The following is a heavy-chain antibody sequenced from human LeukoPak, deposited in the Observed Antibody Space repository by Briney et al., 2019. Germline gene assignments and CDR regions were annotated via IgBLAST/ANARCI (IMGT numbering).Heavy chain of an antibody. CDR2: ISPFNGNT. Sequence: ASVKVSCKASGYTFTSHGFSWVRQAPGQGLEWMGWISPFNGNTNYAEKFRARVTMTTDASTSTVAMELRSLRSDDTGIYYCARGSLGWGSEPEYFDYWAKEPWSPFRQ. V-gene: IGHV1-18*01. J-gene: IGHJ4*01. D-gene: IGHD1-14*01. CDR1: GYTFTSHG. CDR3: ARGSLGWGSEPEYFDY.